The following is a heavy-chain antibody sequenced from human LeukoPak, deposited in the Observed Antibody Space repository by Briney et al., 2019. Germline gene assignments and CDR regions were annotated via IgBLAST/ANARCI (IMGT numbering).Heavy chain of an antibody. Sequence: NTSETLSLTCTVSGGSISSSSYYWGWIRQPPGKGLEWIGSIYYSGSTYYNPSLKSRVTISVDTSKNQFSLKLSSVTAADTAVYYCARDPYDSSGYYHDYWGQGTLVTVSS. CDR1: GGSISSSSYY. D-gene: IGHD3-22*01. V-gene: IGHV4-39*02. CDR3: ARDPYDSSGYYHDY. J-gene: IGHJ4*02. CDR2: IYYSGST.